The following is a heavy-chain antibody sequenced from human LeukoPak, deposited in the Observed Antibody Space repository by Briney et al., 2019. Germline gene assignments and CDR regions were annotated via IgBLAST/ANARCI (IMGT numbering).Heavy chain of an antibody. CDR2: MSPNSGNT. D-gene: IGHD2-15*01. J-gene: IGHJ5*02. V-gene: IGHV1-8*01. Sequence: GASVKVSCKASGYTFTSYDINWVRQATGQGLEWMGWMSPNSGNTGYAQTFQGRVTMTRNTSISTAYMELSSLRSEDTAVYYCARAAVQGYCSGGSCYREYNWFDPWGQGTLVTVSS. CDR1: GYTFTSYD. CDR3: ARAAVQGYCSGGSCYREYNWFDP.